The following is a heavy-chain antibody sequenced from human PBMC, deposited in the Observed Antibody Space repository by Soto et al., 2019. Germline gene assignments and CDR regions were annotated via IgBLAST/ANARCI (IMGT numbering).Heavy chain of an antibody. CDR3: AKEHSSWVYYYYGMDV. CDR2: ISYDGSNK. V-gene: IGHV3-30*18. J-gene: IGHJ6*02. D-gene: IGHD6-13*01. CDR1: GFTFSSYG. Sequence: QVQLVESGGGVVQPGRSPRLSCAASGFTFSSYGMHWVRQAPGKGLEWVAVISYDGSNKYYADSVKGRFTISRDNSKNTLYLQMNSLRAEDTAVYYCAKEHSSWVYYYYGMDVWGQGTTVTVSS.